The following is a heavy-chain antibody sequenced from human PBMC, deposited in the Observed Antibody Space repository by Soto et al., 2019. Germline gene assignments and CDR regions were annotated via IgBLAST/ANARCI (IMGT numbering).Heavy chain of an antibody. CDR3: ASGVGATNFDY. CDR1: GFTFSSYG. D-gene: IGHD1-26*01. V-gene: IGHV3-30*03. J-gene: IGHJ4*02. Sequence: QVQLVESGGGVVQPGRSLRLSCAASGFTFSSYGMHWVRQAPGKGLEWVAVISYDGSNKYYADSVKGRFTISRDNSKNTLYLQMNSLRAEDTAVYYCASGVGATNFDYWGQGTLVTVSS. CDR2: ISYDGSNK.